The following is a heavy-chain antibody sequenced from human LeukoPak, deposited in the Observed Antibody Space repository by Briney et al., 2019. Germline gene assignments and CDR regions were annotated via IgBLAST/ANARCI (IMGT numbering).Heavy chain of an antibody. Sequence: PGGSLSPPFPAPGFTVSSNYMNWDRQAPGQGLEWVSIIYGGGGTYYADSVTSRFTISRDNSKNTLYLQMNRLKADDTAVYYCAREADYYGMDVWGQGTTVTVSS. CDR2: IYGGGGT. CDR1: GFTVSSNY. CDR3: AREADYYGMDV. J-gene: IGHJ6*02. V-gene: IGHV3-53*01. D-gene: IGHD6-19*01.